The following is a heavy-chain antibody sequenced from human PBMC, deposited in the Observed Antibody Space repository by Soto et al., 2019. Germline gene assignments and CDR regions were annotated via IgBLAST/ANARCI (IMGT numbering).Heavy chain of an antibody. Sequence: GGSLSLSCAASGFTFSSYGRHWVRQAPGKGLEWVAVIWYDGSNKYYADSVKGRFTISRDNSKNTLYLQMNSLRAEDTAVYYCAREAAARTYYYGMDVWGQGTTVTVSS. J-gene: IGHJ6*02. CDR3: AREAAARTYYYGMDV. CDR2: IWYDGSNK. CDR1: GFTFSSYG. V-gene: IGHV3-33*01. D-gene: IGHD6-6*01.